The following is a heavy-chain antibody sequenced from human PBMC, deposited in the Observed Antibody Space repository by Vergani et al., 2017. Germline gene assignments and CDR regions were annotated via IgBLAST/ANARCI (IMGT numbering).Heavy chain of an antibody. CDR3: ARFSPVSSSSWYQGSSTSKYYFDY. J-gene: IGHJ4*02. V-gene: IGHV4-59*02. Sequence: QVKLQESGPGLVKPSETLSLTCTVSGASVNSYYWSWIRQPPGKGLEWMGYVSFRGDTLYDPSVKGRMTISLNTSSNQFSLYLTSVTAADTAVYYCARFSPVSSSSWYQGSSTSKYYFDYWGQGTLVTVSS. CDR2: VSFRGDT. CDR1: GASVNSYY. D-gene: IGHD6-13*01.